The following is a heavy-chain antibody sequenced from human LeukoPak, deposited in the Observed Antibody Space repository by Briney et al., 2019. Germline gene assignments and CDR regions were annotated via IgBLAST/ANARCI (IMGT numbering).Heavy chain of an antibody. V-gene: IGHV1-46*01. D-gene: IGHD4-23*01. CDR1: GYTFTSYY. CDR3: AHLAGTTVVTEETEVSLYFDC. J-gene: IGHJ4*02. Sequence: ASVKVSCKASGYTFTSYYMHWVRQAPGQGLEWMGIINPSGGSTSYAQKFQGRVTMTRDTSTSTVYMELSSLRSEDTAVYYCAHLAGTTVVTEETEVSLYFDCWGQGTLVTVSS. CDR2: INPSGGST.